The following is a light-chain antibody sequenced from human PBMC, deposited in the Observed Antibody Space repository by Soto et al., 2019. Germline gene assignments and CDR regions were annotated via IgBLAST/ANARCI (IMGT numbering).Light chain of an antibody. CDR1: SRDIGGYDF. CDR3: RSYTTRSTLL. J-gene: IGLJ3*02. Sequence: QSVLTQPASVSGSPGQSITFSCTGTSRDIGGYDFVSWYQHYPGKAPKLIIFEVANRPSGISDRFSGSKSGNTASLTISGLQPEDEADYYCRSYTTRSTLLFGRGTKLTLL. V-gene: IGLV2-14*01. CDR2: EVA.